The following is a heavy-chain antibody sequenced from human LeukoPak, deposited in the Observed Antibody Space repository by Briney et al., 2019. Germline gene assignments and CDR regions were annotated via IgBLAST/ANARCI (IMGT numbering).Heavy chain of an antibody. CDR1: GFTFSSYA. J-gene: IGHJ4*02. CDR2: INSNGGST. CDR3: ARAGARGYDSSGYYPLECYFDY. D-gene: IGHD3-22*01. V-gene: IGHV3-64*01. Sequence: GGSLRLSCAASGFTFSSYAMHWVRQAPGKGLEYVSAINSNGGSTYYANSVKGRFTISRDNSKNTLYLQMGSLRAEDMAVYYCARAGARGYDSSGYYPLECYFDYWGQGTLVTVSS.